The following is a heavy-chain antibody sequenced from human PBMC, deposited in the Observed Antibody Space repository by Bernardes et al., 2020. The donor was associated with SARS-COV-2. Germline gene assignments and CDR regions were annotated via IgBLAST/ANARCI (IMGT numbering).Heavy chain of an antibody. J-gene: IGHJ4*02. CDR3: TGGGATFDY. CDR2: MYYSGTI. D-gene: IGHD2-15*01. V-gene: IGHV4-39*07. CDR1: GGSISSSTYY. Sequence: SETLSLTCTVSGGSISSSTYYWGWIRQPPGKGLEWIGSMYYSGTIYHNPSLKSRVTLSVDTSKNQFSLKLSSVTAADTAVYYCTGGGATFDYWGQGTLVTVSS.